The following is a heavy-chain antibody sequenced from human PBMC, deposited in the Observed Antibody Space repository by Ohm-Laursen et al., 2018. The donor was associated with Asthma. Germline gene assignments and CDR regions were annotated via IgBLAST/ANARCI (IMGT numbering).Heavy chain of an antibody. D-gene: IGHD1-26*01. CDR1: GFTFSNYA. V-gene: IGHV3-23*01. J-gene: IGHJ4*02. CDR3: ARASGGYYIDY. CDR2: ISGAGGST. Sequence: SLRLSCTASGFTFSNYAMSWVRQAPGQGLEWVSAISGAGGSTDYADSVKGRFTLSRDNSKNTLYLEMNSLRAEDTAVYYCARASGGYYIDYWGQGTLVTVSS.